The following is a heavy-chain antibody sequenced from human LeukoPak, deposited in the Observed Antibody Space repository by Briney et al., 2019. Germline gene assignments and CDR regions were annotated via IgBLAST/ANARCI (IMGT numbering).Heavy chain of an antibody. J-gene: IGHJ6*03. CDR2: INHSGST. CDR1: GGPFSGYY. Sequence: SETLSLTCAVYGGPFSGYYWSWIRQPPGKGLEWIGEINHSGSTNYNPSLKSRVTISVDTSKNQFSLKLSSVTAADTAVYYCARGGNYYYYYYMDVWGKGTTVTVSS. CDR3: ARGGNYYYYYYMDV. V-gene: IGHV4-34*01.